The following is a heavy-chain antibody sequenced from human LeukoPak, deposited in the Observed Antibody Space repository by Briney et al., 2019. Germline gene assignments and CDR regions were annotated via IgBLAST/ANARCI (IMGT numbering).Heavy chain of an antibody. D-gene: IGHD1-26*01. J-gene: IGHJ4*02. Sequence: GGSLRLSCAASGFTFSSYNMNWVRQAPGKGLEWVSYISSSGSTIYYADSVKGRFTISRENAKNSLYLQMNSLRAEDTAVYYCARDDAMGATIDYWGQGTLVTVSS. CDR1: GFTFSSYN. CDR3: ARDDAMGATIDY. CDR2: ISSSGSTI. V-gene: IGHV3-48*04.